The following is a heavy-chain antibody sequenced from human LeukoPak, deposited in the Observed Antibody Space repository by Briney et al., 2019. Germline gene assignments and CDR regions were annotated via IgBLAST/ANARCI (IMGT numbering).Heavy chain of an antibody. V-gene: IGHV1-8*01. CDR2: MNPNSGNA. Sequence: GASVKVSCKASGYTFTSYDINWVRQATGQGLEWMGWMNPNSGNAGYAQKFQGRVTMTRNTSRSTAYMELSSLRSEDTAVYYCARYPNSIGFDYWGQGTLVTVSS. J-gene: IGHJ4*02. CDR1: GYTFTSYD. CDR3: ARYPNSIGFDY. D-gene: IGHD6-25*01.